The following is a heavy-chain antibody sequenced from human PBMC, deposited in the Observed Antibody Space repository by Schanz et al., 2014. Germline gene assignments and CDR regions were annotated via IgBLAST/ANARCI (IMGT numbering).Heavy chain of an antibody. CDR1: GGSISSGVW. CDR3: TRSTLWSYDV. J-gene: IGHJ3*01. CDR2: IFHSGTT. D-gene: IGHD2-21*01. V-gene: IGHV4-4*02. Sequence: QVQLQESGPGLVKPSGTLSLTCVVSGGSISSGVWWTWARQSPGKGLEWIGEIFHSGTTNYNPSLESRVPISVDKSKNKFSLFLSSMTAADTAVYYCTRSTLWSYDVWGRGTMVIVSS.